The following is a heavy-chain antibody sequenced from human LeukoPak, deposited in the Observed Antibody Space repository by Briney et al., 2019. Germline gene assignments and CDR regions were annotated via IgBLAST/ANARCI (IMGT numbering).Heavy chain of an antibody. J-gene: IGHJ5*02. CDR3: ARQEIGSNNWYDP. CDR2: IYYSGST. V-gene: IGHV4-59*01. Sequence: PSETLSLTCTVSGGSISSYYRSWIRQPPGKGLEWIGYIYYSGSTNYNPSLKSRVTISVDTYKNQFSLKLSSVTAADTAVYYCARQEIGSNNWYDPWGQGTLVTVSS. D-gene: IGHD3-22*01. CDR1: GGSISSYY.